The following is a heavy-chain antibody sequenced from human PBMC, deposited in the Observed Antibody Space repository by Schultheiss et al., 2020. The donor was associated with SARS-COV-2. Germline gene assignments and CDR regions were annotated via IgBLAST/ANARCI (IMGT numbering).Heavy chain of an antibody. D-gene: IGHD7-27*01. CDR3: ARGEGAWGV. CDR1: GGSISSGSYY. J-gene: IGHJ6*02. V-gene: IGHV4-61*01. CDR2: IYYTGGT. Sequence: SETLSLTCTVSGGSISSGSYYWSWIRQPPGKGLEWIGYIYYTGGTNYNPSLKSRLTISLDTSKNQFSLRLSSVTAADTAMYYCARGEGAWGVWGQGTTVTVSS.